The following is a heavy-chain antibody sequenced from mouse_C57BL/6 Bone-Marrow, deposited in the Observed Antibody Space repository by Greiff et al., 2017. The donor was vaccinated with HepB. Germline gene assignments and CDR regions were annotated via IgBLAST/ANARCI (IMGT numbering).Heavy chain of an antibody. J-gene: IGHJ4*01. Sequence: EVKVEESGGGLVQPGGSMKLSCVASGFTFSNYWMNWVRQSPEKGLEWVAQIRLKSDNYATHYAESVKGRFTISRDDSKSSVYLQMNNLRAEDTGIYYCTVYYDYDCYAMDYWGQGTSVTVSS. D-gene: IGHD2-4*01. CDR2: IRLKSDNYAT. CDR3: TVYYDYDCYAMDY. V-gene: IGHV6-3*01. CDR1: GFTFSNYW.